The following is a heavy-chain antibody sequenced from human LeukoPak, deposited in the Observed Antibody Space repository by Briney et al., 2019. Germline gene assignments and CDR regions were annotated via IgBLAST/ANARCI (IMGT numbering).Heavy chain of an antibody. Sequence: GGSLRLSCEASGFTLSNFWMSWVRQAPGKGLQWVANIKQDGSEKHYVDSVKGRFTISRDNAKKSLYLQMNSLRAEDTAVYYCARDDDWNYEDYWGQGTLVTVSS. J-gene: IGHJ4*02. CDR1: GFTLSNFW. D-gene: IGHD1-7*01. CDR2: IKQDGSEK. V-gene: IGHV3-7*01. CDR3: ARDDDWNYEDY.